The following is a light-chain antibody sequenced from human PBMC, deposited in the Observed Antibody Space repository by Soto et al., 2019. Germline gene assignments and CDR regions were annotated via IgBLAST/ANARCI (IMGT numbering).Light chain of an antibody. V-gene: IGKV3-15*01. CDR3: QQYNNWPPYT. Sequence: EIVMTQSPATLSVSPGERATLSCRASQSVSSNLAWYQQNPGQAPRLLIYGASTRATGIAARFSGSGSGTEFPLTLSSLQSEDFSLYYCQQYNNWPPYTFGQGTKLEIK. CDR2: GAS. CDR1: QSVSSN. J-gene: IGKJ2*01.